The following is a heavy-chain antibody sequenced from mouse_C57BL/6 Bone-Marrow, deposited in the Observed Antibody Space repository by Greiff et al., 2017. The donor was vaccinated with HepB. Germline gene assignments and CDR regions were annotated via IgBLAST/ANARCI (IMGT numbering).Heavy chain of an antibody. V-gene: IGHV1-54*01. D-gene: IGHD2-3*01. Sequence: QVQLQQSGAELVRPGTSVKVSCKASGYAFTNYLIEWVKQRPGQGLEWIGVINPGSGGTNYNEKFKGKATLTADKSSSTAYMQLSSLTSEDSAVYFCARGGWLLSYWYFDVWGTGTTVTVSS. CDR2: INPGSGGT. J-gene: IGHJ1*03. CDR1: GYAFTNYL. CDR3: ARGGWLLSYWYFDV.